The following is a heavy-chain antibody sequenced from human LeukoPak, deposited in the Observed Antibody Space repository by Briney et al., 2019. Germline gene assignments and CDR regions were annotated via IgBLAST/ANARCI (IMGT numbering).Heavy chain of an antibody. Sequence: SETLSLTCTVSGGSISSYYWSWIRQPPGKGLEWIGYIYYSGSTNYNPSLKSRVTISVDTSKNQFFLKLSSVTAADTAVYYCAREARYSSSWYVGGYFDYWGQGTLVTVSS. V-gene: IGHV4-59*01. CDR2: IYYSGST. CDR3: AREARYSSSWYVGGYFDY. D-gene: IGHD6-13*01. J-gene: IGHJ4*02. CDR1: GGSISSYY.